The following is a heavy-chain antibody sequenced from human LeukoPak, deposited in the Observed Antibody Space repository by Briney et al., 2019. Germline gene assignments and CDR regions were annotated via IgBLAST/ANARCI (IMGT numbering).Heavy chain of an antibody. CDR2: IHVGSGNT. J-gene: IGHJ4*02. D-gene: IGHD3-10*01. Sequence: ASVKVSCKASRYPFTSFALHWVRQAPGRRLEWMGWIHVGSGNTEYSQKFQGRVTITRDTPATTTYMELSSLRSEDTAVYYCARVDGSGPNAPNDCWGQGSLVTVSS. CDR3: ARVDGSGPNAPNDC. V-gene: IGHV1-3*01. CDR1: RYPFTSFA.